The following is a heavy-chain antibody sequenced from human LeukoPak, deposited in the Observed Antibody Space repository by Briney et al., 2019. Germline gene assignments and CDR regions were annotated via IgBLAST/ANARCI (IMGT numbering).Heavy chain of an antibody. V-gene: IGHV3-7*01. CDR3: ARPPSLLRNHDAFDI. CDR2: IKQDGSEK. D-gene: IGHD2-15*01. CDR1: GFTFSSYW. J-gene: IGHJ3*02. Sequence: GGSLRLSCAASGFTFSSYWMSWVRQAPGKGLEWVANIKQDGSEKHYVDSVKGRFTISRDNAKNSLYLQMNSLRAEDTAVYYCARPPSLLRNHDAFDIWGQGTMVTVSS.